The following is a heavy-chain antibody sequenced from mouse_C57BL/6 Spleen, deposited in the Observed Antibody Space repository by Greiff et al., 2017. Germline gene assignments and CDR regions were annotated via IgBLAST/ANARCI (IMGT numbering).Heavy chain of an antibody. CDR1: GYTFTSYW. CDR3: ARGGNWEAMDY. Sequence: QVQLQQSGAELVKPGASVKLSCKASGYTFTSYWMQWVKQRPGQGLEWIGEIDPSDSDTNYTQKFKGKATMTVDTSSSTAYMQLSSLTSEDSAVYYCARGGNWEAMDYWGQGTSVTVSA. V-gene: IGHV1-50*01. J-gene: IGHJ4*01. CDR2: IDPSDSDT. D-gene: IGHD4-1*01.